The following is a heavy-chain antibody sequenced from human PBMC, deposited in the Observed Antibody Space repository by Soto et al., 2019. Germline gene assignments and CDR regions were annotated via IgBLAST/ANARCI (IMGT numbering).Heavy chain of an antibody. Sequence: QVQLQESGPGLVKPSGTLSLTCAVSGGSISSSNWWSWVRQPPGKGLEWIGEIYRGGSTNYNPSLKSRVTISVDKSKNQFSLKLSSVTAADTAVYYCARSRGYYDSSGYSYYWGQGTLVTVSS. D-gene: IGHD3-22*01. V-gene: IGHV4-4*02. CDR1: GGSISSSNW. CDR3: ARSRGYYDSSGYSYY. CDR2: IYRGGST. J-gene: IGHJ4*02.